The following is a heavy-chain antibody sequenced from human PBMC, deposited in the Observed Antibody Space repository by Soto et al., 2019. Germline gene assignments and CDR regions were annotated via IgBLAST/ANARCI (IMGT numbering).Heavy chain of an antibody. V-gene: IGHV1-58*01. J-gene: IGHJ6*02. Sequence: ASVKVSCKASGFTFTSSAVRWVRQARGQRLEWIGWIVVGSGNTNYAQKFQERVTITRDMSTSTAYMELSSLRSEDTAVYYCAVPRLYSGSYRRYYYYGMDVWGQGTTVTVS. CDR3: AVPRLYSGSYRRYYYYGMDV. CDR1: GFTFTSSA. D-gene: IGHD1-26*01. CDR2: IVVGSGNT.